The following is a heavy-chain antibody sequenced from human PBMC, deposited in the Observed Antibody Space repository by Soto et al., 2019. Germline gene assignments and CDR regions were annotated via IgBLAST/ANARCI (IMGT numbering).Heavy chain of an antibody. CDR3: ARDLKYSSFYWFDP. CDR1: GFTFSDYY. Sequence: GGSLRLSCAASGFTFSDYYMSWIRQAPGKGLEWVSYISSSSSYTNYADSVKGRFTISRDNAKNSLYLQMNSLRAEDTAVYYCARDLKYSSFYWFDPWSQGTLVTVSS. CDR2: ISSSSSYT. D-gene: IGHD6-6*01. V-gene: IGHV3-11*06. J-gene: IGHJ5*02.